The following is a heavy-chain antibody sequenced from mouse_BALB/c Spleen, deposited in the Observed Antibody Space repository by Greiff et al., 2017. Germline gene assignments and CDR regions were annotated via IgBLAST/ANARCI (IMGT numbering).Heavy chain of an antibody. J-gene: IGHJ3*01. D-gene: IGHD2-4*01. CDR1: GYTFTSYW. V-gene: IGHV1S81*02. Sequence: QVQLKQPGAELVKPGASVKLSCKASGYTFTSYWMHWVKQRPGQGLEWIGEINPSNGRTNYNEKFKSKATLTVDKSSSTAYMQLSSLTSEDSAVYYCARSTMITTAWFAYWGQGTLVTVSA. CDR3: ARSTMITTAWFAY. CDR2: INPSNGRT.